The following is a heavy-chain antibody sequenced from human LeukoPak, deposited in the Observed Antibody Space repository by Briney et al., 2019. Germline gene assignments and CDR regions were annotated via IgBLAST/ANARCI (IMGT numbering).Heavy chain of an antibody. J-gene: IGHJ4*02. V-gene: IGHV6-1*01. D-gene: IGHD2/OR15-2a*01. Sequence: SQTLSLTCAISGDSVSSNSGSWHWIRQSPSRGLEWLGRTYYRSKWYNDYAVSVSSRITINPDASNNQLSLQLNSVTPEDTAVYYCAREKASMLDYWGQGTLVTVSS. CDR2: TYYRSKWYN. CDR3: AREKASMLDY. CDR1: GDSVSSNSGS.